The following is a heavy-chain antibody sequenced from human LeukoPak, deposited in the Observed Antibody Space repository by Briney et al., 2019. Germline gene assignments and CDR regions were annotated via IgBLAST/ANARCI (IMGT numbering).Heavy chain of an antibody. J-gene: IGHJ4*02. CDR3: ARDRSSWPFDY. Sequence: SETLSLTCTVSGGSISSSSYYWGWIRQPPGKGLEWIGSIYYSGSTYYNPSLKSRVTISVDTSKNQFSLRLSSVTAADTAVYYCARDRSSWPFDYWGQGTLVTVSS. V-gene: IGHV4-39*07. CDR2: IYYSGST. CDR1: GGSISSSSYY. D-gene: IGHD6-13*01.